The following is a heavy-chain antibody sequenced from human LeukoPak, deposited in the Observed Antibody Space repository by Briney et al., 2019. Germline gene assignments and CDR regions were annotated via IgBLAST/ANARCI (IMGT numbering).Heavy chain of an antibody. CDR3: AKDMSGSGGLLYYFDR. D-gene: IGHD3-10*01. CDR1: GFPFHNYG. J-gene: IGHJ4*02. CDR2: VSWNSDNI. Sequence: PGRSLRLSCVGSGFPFHNYGMHWVRQAPGKGLEWVSGVSWNSDNIVYADSVKGRFTISRDRAKNSVYLQMDSLRTEDTALYYCAKDMSGSGGLLYYFDRWGQGTQVTVSS. V-gene: IGHV3-9*01.